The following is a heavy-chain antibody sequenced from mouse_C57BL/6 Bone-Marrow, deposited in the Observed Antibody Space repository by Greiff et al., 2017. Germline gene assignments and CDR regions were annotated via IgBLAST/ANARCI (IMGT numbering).Heavy chain of an antibody. J-gene: IGHJ2*01. D-gene: IGHD1-1*02. CDR2: LLPGSGTT. Sequence: QVQLQQSGAELMKPGASVKLSCKATGYTFTGYWIEWVKQRPGHGLEWIGELLPGSGTTSYNQKFKGKATLTVDQSSSTAYMQLNSLTSEDSAVYYCARWGSLYFDYWGQGTTLTGSS. CDR1: GYTFTGYW. V-gene: IGHV1-9*01. CDR3: ARWGSLYFDY.